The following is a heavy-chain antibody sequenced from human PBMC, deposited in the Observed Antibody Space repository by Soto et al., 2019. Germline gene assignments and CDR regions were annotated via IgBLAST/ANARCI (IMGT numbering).Heavy chain of an antibody. CDR1: GFTFSSYS. D-gene: IGHD5-18*01. Sequence: GGSLRLSCAASGFTFSSYSMNWVRQAPGKGLEWVSYISSSSSTIYYADSVKGRFTISRDNAKNSLYLQMNSLRDEDTAVYYCARDEDTAMDRNYYGMDVWGQGTTVTSP. CDR3: ARDEDTAMDRNYYGMDV. V-gene: IGHV3-48*02. CDR2: ISSSSSTI. J-gene: IGHJ6*02.